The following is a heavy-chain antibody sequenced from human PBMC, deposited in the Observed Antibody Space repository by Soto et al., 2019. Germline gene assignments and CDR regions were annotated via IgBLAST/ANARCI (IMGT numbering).Heavy chain of an antibody. CDR3: TTHSLSGYDSYYYYGMDV. J-gene: IGHJ6*02. Sequence: EVQLVESGGGLVKPGGSLRLSCAASGFTFSNAWMSWVRQAPGKGLEWVGRIKSKTDGGTTDYAAPVKGRFTISRDDSKNTLYLQMNSLKTEDTAVYYCTTHSLSGYDSYYYYGMDVWGQGTTVTVSS. CDR2: IKSKTDGGTT. V-gene: IGHV3-15*01. CDR1: GFTFSNAW. D-gene: IGHD5-12*01.